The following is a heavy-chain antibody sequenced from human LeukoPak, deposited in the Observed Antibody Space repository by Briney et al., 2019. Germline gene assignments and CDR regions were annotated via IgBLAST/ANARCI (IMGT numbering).Heavy chain of an antibody. Sequence: PSETLSLTCTVSGGSILSSSYYWGWIRQSPGRGLEWIGSIYYSGSTYYNPSLKSRVTISVDTSKNQFSLKLSSVTATDTAVYYCARPGITLIRGVSALGFWGQGTLVTVST. D-gene: IGHD3-10*01. CDR3: ARPGITLIRGVSALGF. V-gene: IGHV4-39*01. CDR2: IYYSGST. CDR1: GGSILSSSYY. J-gene: IGHJ4*02.